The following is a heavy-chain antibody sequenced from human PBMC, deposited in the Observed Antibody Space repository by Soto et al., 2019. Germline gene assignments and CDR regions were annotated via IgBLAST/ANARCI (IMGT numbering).Heavy chain of an antibody. Sequence: ETLSLTCVVSGGSLSSYYWSWIRQPPGKGLEWIGYIYYSGSTNYNPSLKSRVTISVDTSKNQFSLKLSSVTAADTAVYYCARGRGTLGIIDYWGQGTLVTVSS. V-gene: IGHV4-59*01. CDR2: IYYSGST. J-gene: IGHJ4*02. D-gene: IGHD7-27*01. CDR3: ARGRGTLGIIDY. CDR1: GGSLSSYY.